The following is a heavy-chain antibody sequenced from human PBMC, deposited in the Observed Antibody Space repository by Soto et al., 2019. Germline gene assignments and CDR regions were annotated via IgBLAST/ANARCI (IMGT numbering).Heavy chain of an antibody. CDR3: ASSQIWCLRGYFDY. D-gene: IGHD5-12*01. J-gene: IGHJ4*02. V-gene: IGHV4-39*01. CDR1: GGSISSSSYY. Sequence: QLQLQESGPGLVKPSETLSLTCTVSGGSISSSSYYWGWIRQPPGKGLEWIGSIYYSGSPYYNLPLMSRVNISLDTSKNQFSLKLSSVTDADTAVYYCASSQIWCLRGYFDYWGQGTLVTVSS. CDR2: IYYSGSP.